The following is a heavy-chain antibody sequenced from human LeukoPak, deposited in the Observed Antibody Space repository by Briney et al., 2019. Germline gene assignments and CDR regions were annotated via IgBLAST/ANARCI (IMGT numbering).Heavy chain of an antibody. CDR1: GFTFSSYA. D-gene: IGHD3-22*01. J-gene: IGHJ4*02. CDR3: AKGSYYYDSSGYYDY. CDR2: ICGSGGST. V-gene: IGHV3-23*01. Sequence: PGGSLRLSCAASGFTFSSYAMSWVRQAPGKGLEWVSAICGSGGSTYYADSVKGQFTISRDNSKNTLYLQMNSLRAEDTAVYYCAKGSYYYDSSGYYDYWGQGTLVTVSS.